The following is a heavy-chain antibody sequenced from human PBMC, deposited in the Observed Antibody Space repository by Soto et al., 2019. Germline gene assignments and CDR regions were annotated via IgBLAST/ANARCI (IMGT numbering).Heavy chain of an antibody. V-gene: IGHV1-3*05. CDR2: INAGNGNT. Sequence: QVQLVQSGAEEKKPGASVKVSCKASGYTFTSFAMHWVRQAPGQRLEWMGWINAGNGNTKYSQKFQGRVTITRDTAARTAYMELCSLRSEDTAVYYCARSSGYYLIDDYWGQGTLVTVSS. J-gene: IGHJ4*02. D-gene: IGHD3-22*01. CDR1: GYTFTSFA. CDR3: ARSSGYYLIDDY.